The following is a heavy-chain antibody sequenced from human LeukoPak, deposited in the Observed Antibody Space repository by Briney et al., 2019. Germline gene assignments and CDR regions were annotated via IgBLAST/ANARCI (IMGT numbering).Heavy chain of an antibody. D-gene: IGHD3-3*01. CDR1: GYTFTSYG. Sequence: ASVKVSCKASGYTFTSYGISWVRQAPGQGLEWMGWISAYNGNTNYAQKLQGRVTMTTDTSTGTAYMELRSLRSDDTAVYYCATTVAEYDFWSGYYDYWGQGTLVTVSS. V-gene: IGHV1-18*01. CDR3: ATTVAEYDFWSGYYDY. J-gene: IGHJ4*02. CDR2: ISAYNGNT.